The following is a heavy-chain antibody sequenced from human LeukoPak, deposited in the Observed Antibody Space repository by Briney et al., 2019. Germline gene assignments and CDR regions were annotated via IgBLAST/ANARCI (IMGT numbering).Heavy chain of an antibody. CDR2: ISDSGGST. V-gene: IGHV3-23*01. J-gene: IGHJ4*02. CDR3: ARDKIVGASKFDY. Sequence: GGSLRLSCAASGFTFSSSAVSWVRQAPGKGLEWVSTISDSGGSTYYADSVKGRFTISRDNSKNTLYLQMNSLRAEDTALYYCARDKIVGASKFDYWGQGTLVTVSS. CDR1: GFTFSSSA. D-gene: IGHD1-26*01.